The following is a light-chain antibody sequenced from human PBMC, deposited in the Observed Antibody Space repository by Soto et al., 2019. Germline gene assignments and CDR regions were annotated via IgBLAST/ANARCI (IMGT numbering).Light chain of an antibody. J-gene: IGKJ3*01. CDR3: QQDDISALYS. V-gene: IGKV3-20*01. Sequence: EIVLTHSPGTLSLSPGERATLSCRASQRISSRYLAWYQHRPGQAPRLLIYGASSRATGIPDRFSGSESGTDFTLTITRLETEDFAVYFCQQDDISALYSFGPGTKVEIK. CDR1: QRISSRY. CDR2: GAS.